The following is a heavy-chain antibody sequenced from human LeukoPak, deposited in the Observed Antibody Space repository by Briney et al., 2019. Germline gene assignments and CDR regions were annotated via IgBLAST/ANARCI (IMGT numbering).Heavy chain of an antibody. J-gene: IGHJ4*02. Sequence: PGRSLRLSCAASGFTFSSYGMHWVRQAPGKGLEWVAVIWYDGSNKYYADSVKGRFTISRDNSKNTLYLQMNSLRAEDTAVYYCARGGGIRLRDYWGQGTLVTVSS. CDR1: GFTFSSYG. CDR2: IWYDGSNK. D-gene: IGHD5-18*01. V-gene: IGHV3-33*01. CDR3: ARGGGIRLRDY.